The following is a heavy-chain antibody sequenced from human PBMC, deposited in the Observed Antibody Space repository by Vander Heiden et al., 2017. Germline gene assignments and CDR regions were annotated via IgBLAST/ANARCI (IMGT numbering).Heavy chain of an antibody. CDR3: AKDHAYAGYSSGWYTY. CDR2: ISGSGGST. V-gene: IGHV3-23*01. D-gene: IGHD6-19*01. CDR1: GFPFSSYA. J-gene: IGHJ4*02. Sequence: EVQLLESGGGLVQPGGSLRLSCAASGFPFSSYAMRWVRQAPGKGLEWVSAISGSGGSTYYADSVKGRFTISRDNSKNTLYLQMNSLRAEDTAVYYCAKDHAYAGYSSGWYTYWGQGTLVTVSS.